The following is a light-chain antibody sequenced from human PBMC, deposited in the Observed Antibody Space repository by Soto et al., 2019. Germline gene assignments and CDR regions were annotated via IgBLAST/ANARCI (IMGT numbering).Light chain of an antibody. Sequence: EIVLTQSPGTLSLSPGEIATLSFSASQSVSSSYLAWYQQKPGQAPRLLIYGASTRATGIPARFSGDGSGTEFTLTIDSLQSEDFVVYYCLQYDGWPLTFGQGTRLEIK. CDR1: QSVSSSY. CDR2: GAS. CDR3: LQYDGWPLT. J-gene: IGKJ5*01. V-gene: IGKV3-20*01.